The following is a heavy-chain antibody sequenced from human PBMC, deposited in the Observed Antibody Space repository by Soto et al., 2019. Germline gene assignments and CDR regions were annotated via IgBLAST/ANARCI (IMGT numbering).Heavy chain of an antibody. V-gene: IGHV3-33*01. J-gene: IGHJ4*02. CDR3: ARGGEHYSQDLFDY. CDR2: IWYDGSNK. D-gene: IGHD4-4*01. Sequence: QVQLVESGGGVVQPGRSLRLSCAASGFTFSSYGMHWVRQAPGKGLEWVAVIWYDGSNKYYADSVKGRFTISRDNSKNTLYLQMNSLRAEDTAVYYCARGGEHYSQDLFDYWGQGTLVTVSS. CDR1: GFTFSSYG.